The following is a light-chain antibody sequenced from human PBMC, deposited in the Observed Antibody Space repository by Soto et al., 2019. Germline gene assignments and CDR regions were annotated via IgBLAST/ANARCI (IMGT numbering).Light chain of an antibody. CDR2: SVS. J-gene: IGKJ2*01. CDR3: QHLYTYPFT. V-gene: IGKV1-9*01. Sequence: IQLTQSPSFLSASVGDRVTITCRASQGVTRSFAWYQQKPGKAPRLLIYSVSSLQSGVPSRFSGSGSGTEFTLTINSLQPEDFATYYCQHLYTYPFTFGLWTHLEIK. CDR1: QGVTRS.